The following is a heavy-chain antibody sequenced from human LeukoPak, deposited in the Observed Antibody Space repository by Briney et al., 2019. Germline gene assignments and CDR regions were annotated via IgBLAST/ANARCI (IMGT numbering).Heavy chain of an antibody. CDR3: ASNGVGVYYFDY. D-gene: IGHD6-6*01. CDR2: INPSGGST. Sequence: GASVRVSCKASGYTFTSYYMHWVRQAPGQGLEWMGIINPSGGSTSYAQKFQSRVTMTRDTSTSTVYMELSSLRSEDTAVYYCASNGVGVYYFDYWGQGTLVTVSS. V-gene: IGHV1-46*01. CDR1: GYTFTSYY. J-gene: IGHJ4*02.